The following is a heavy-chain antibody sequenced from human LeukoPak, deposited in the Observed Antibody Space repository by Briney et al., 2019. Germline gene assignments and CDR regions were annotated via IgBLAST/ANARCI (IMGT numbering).Heavy chain of an antibody. V-gene: IGHV1-2*02. CDR1: GYTFSDYY. J-gene: IGHJ3*01. Sequence: ASVKVSCKASGYTFSDYYLHWVRQAPGQGLEWMGWINPNSGDTEYAQQFQGRVTMTRATSISTAYMELRSLRSDDTAVYYCTRDRDTVLDFWGQGTMVIVSS. CDR3: TRDRDTVLDF. CDR2: INPNSGDT.